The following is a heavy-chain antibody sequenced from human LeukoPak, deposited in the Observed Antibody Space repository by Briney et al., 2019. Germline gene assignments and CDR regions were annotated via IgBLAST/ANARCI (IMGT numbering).Heavy chain of an antibody. J-gene: IGHJ5*02. V-gene: IGHV4-34*01. CDR1: GGSFSGYY. D-gene: IGHD3-22*01. CDR3: ARGSSGYYSRYNWFDP. CDR2: INHSGST. Sequence: PSETLSLTCAVYGGSFSGYYWSWIRQPPGKGLEWIGEINHSGSTNYNPSLKSRVTISVDTSKNQFSLKLSSVTAADTAVYYCARGSSGYYSRYNWFDPWGQGTLVTVSS.